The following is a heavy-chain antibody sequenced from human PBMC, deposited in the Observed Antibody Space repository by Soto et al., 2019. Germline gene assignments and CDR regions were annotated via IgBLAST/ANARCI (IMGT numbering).Heavy chain of an antibody. V-gene: IGHV4-30-4*01. J-gene: IGHJ6*02. CDR3: ARDRIAARPVSYYYYGMDV. CDR2: IYYSGST. CDR1: GGSISSGDYY. Sequence: SETLSLTCTVSGGSISSGDYYWSWIRQPPGKGLEWIGYIYYSGSTYYNPSLKSRVTISVDTSKNQFSLKLSSVTAADTAVYYCARDRIAARPVSYYYYGMDVWGQGTTVTVSS. D-gene: IGHD6-6*01.